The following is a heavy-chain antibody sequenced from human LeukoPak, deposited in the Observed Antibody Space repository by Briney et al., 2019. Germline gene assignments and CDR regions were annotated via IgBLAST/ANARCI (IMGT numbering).Heavy chain of an antibody. CDR1: GFTFSSYS. J-gene: IGHJ4*02. D-gene: IGHD3-10*01. CDR2: IWYDGSNK. CDR3: ARETSHYYGSGSYPDY. Sequence: GGSLRLSCVVSGFTFSSYSMNWVRQAPGKGLEWVAVIWYDGSNKYYADSVKGRFTISRDNSKNTLYLQMNSLRAEDTAVYYCARETSHYYGSGSYPDYWGQGTLVTVSS. V-gene: IGHV3-33*08.